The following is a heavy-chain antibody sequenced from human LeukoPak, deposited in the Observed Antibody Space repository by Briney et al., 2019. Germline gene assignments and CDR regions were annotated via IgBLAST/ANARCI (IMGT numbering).Heavy chain of an antibody. CDR2: IYSGGST. D-gene: IGHD2-21*02. Sequence: SGGSLRLSCAASGFTVSSNYMSWVRQAPGKGLEWVSVIYSGGSTYYADSVKGRFTISRDNSKNTLYLQMNSLRAEDTAVYYCASGSKVVTAPSTFDYWGQGTLVTVSS. CDR3: ASGSKVVTAPSTFDY. CDR1: GFTVSSNY. J-gene: IGHJ4*02. V-gene: IGHV3-66*01.